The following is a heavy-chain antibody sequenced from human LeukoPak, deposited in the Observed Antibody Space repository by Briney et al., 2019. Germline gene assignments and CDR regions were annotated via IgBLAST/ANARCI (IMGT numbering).Heavy chain of an antibody. V-gene: IGHV4-59*08. J-gene: IGHJ3*02. Sequence: SETLSLTCTVSGGSISSFYWSWIRQPAGKGLEWIGYIYYSGSTSYNPSLKSRVTILVDTSKNQFSLKLSSVTAADTAVYYCARHERDASLDHAFDIWGQGTMVTVSS. CDR2: IYYSGST. CDR1: GGSISSFY. D-gene: IGHD5-24*01. CDR3: ARHERDASLDHAFDI.